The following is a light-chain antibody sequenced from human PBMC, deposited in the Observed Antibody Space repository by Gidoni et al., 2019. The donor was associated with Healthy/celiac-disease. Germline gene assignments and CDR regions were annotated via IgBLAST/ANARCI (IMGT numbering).Light chain of an antibody. J-gene: IGKJ4*01. CDR2: DAA. V-gene: IGKV3-11*01. CDR3: QQRSNWPLT. CDR1: QSVSSY. Sequence: EIVLTQSPATLSLSPGERATTSCRASQSVSSYLAWYQQKPGQAPRLLIYDAANRATGIPARFSGSGSGTGFTLTISSLEPEDFAVYYCQQRSNWPLTFGGGTKVEIK.